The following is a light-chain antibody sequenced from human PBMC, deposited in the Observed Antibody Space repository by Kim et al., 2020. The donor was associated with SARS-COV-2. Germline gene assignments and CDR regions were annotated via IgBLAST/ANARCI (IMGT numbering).Light chain of an antibody. V-gene: IGKV3-20*01. CDR1: RGVSNYY. CDR2: GTS. Sequence: LSAGGTAPPSWAGRRGVSNYYLYWYQQKPGQAPRLLIYGTSNSDTGVPYRVSGCGSGTAFTLTIIRLEPEDFAVYYCQHYGGSLTFGGGTKVDIK. CDR3: QHYGGSLT. J-gene: IGKJ4*01.